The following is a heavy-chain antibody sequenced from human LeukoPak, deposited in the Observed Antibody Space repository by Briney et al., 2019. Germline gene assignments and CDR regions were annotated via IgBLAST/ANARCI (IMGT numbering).Heavy chain of an antibody. J-gene: IGHJ6*04. CDR1: GFTVSSNY. CDR2: IYSGGST. V-gene: IGHV3-66*01. CDR3: ARDLTGTTLGDV. Sequence: PGGSLRLSCAASGFTVSSNYMSWVRQAAGKGLEWVSVIYSGGSTYYADSVKGRFTISRDNSKNTLYLQMNSLRAEDTAVYYCARDLTGTTLGDVWGKGTMVTVSS. D-gene: IGHD1-7*01.